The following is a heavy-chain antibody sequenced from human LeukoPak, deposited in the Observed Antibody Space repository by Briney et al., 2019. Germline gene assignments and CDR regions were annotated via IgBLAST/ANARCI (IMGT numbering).Heavy chain of an antibody. D-gene: IGHD2-8*01. CDR1: GGTFSSYA. CDR3: ARDLPSTNGVWVNWFDP. Sequence: SSVKVSCKASGGTFSSYAISWVRQAPGQGLEWMGGIIPVFGTANYAQKFQGRVTITADESTSTAYMELSSLRSEDTAVYYCARDLPSTNGVWVNWFDPWGQGTLVTVYS. CDR2: IIPVFGTA. V-gene: IGHV1-69*01. J-gene: IGHJ5*02.